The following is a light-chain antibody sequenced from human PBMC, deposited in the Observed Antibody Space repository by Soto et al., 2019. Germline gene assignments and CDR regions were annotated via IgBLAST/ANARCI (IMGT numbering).Light chain of an antibody. J-gene: IGLJ2*01. Sequence: QSVLTQSPSASGTPGQRVSISCSGSTSNIGTNTVSWYQHVPGTAPKLLIYSNDQRPSAVPGRFSGSKSGTSASLAISGLLSEYDADYYCATWDDSRNVVFGGGTKLTVL. CDR2: SND. CDR3: ATWDDSRNVV. CDR1: TSNIGTNT. V-gene: IGLV1-44*01.